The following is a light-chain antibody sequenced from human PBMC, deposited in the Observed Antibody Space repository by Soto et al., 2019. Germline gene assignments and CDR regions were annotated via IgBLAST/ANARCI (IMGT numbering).Light chain of an antibody. CDR2: DVS. CDR1: QSINNL. Sequence: SASVGDRVTITCRASQSINNLLAWYQQKPGKAPKFLIYDVSTLESGVPSRFSGSGSGTEFTLTISSMQPDDLATYYCQQYNSYSFGQGTKVDIK. J-gene: IGKJ1*01. V-gene: IGKV1-5*01. CDR3: QQYNSYS.